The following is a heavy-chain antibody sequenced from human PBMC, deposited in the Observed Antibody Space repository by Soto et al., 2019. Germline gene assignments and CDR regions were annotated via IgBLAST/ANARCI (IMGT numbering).Heavy chain of an antibody. J-gene: IGHJ6*02. CDR3: ARDLWGYCGADCYPLDV. Sequence: SETLSLTCTVSGDSISRGAYYWTWIRQHPGKGLEWIGYISNSGRTNYNPSLKSRVTISVDTSKNQFSLKLNSVTAADTAVYYCARDLWGYCGADCYPLDVWGQGTTVTVSS. V-gene: IGHV4-61*08. CDR1: GDSISRGAYY. CDR2: ISNSGRT. D-gene: IGHD2-21*02.